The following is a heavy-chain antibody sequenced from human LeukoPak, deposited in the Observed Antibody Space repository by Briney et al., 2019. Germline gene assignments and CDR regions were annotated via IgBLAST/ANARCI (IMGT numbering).Heavy chain of an antibody. CDR2: ISGSGGST. V-gene: IGHV3-23*01. D-gene: IGHD6-6*01. CDR1: GFTFSSYA. Sequence: GGSLRLSCAASGFTFSSYAMSWVRQAPGKGLEWVSAISGSGGSTYYADSVKGRFTISRDNSKNSLYLQMNSLRAEDTAVYYCAGVRDTEGIAARHFDYWGQGTLVTVSS. CDR3: AGVRDTEGIAARHFDY. J-gene: IGHJ4*02.